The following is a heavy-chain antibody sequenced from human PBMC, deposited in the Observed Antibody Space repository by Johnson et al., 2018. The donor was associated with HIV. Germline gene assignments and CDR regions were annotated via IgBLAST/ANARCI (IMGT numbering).Heavy chain of an antibody. J-gene: IGHJ3*02. CDR1: GFTFSSYA. D-gene: IGHD1-1*01. V-gene: IGHV3-30-3*01. CDR3: AKGLGTGDGFDI. CDR2: ISFDGGAT. Sequence: QVQLVESGGGVVQPGRSLRLSCAASGFTFSSYAMHWVRQAPGKGLEWVAVISFDGGATYYADSVKGRFSISRDNSKNTLYLQMDSLRAEDTALYYCAKGLGTGDGFDIWGQGTLVTVSS.